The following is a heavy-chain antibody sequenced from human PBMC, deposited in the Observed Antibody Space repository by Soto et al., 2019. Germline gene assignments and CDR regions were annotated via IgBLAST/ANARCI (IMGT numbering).Heavy chain of an antibody. J-gene: IGHJ4*02. V-gene: IGHV4-59*01. CDR3: ARGPISVLVRGGFDY. D-gene: IGHD2-8*01. CDR1: GGSISSYY. CDR2: IYYSGST. Sequence: SETLSLTCTVSGGSISSYYWSWIRQPPWKGLEWIGYIYYSGSTNYNPSLKSRVTISVDTSKNQFSLKLSSVTAADTAVYYCARGPISVLVRGGFDYWGQGTLVTVSS.